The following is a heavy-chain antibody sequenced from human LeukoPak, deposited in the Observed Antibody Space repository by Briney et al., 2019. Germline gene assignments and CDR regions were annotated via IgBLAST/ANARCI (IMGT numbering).Heavy chain of an antibody. CDR2: INHSGST. CDR1: GGSFSGYY. CDR3: ARTQWLVRNWFDP. D-gene: IGHD6-19*01. V-gene: IGHV4-34*01. Sequence: PSETLSLTCAVYGGSFSGYYWSWIRQPPGKGLEWVGEINHSGSTNYNPSLKSRVTISVDTSKNQFSLKLSSVTAADTAVYYCARTQWLVRNWFDPLGQGTLVTVSS. J-gene: IGHJ5*02.